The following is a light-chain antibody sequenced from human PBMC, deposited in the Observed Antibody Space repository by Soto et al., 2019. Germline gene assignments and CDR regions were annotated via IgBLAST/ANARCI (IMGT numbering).Light chain of an antibody. Sequence: IQMTQSPSSLSASVGDRVIITCRASQGVRDDVGCYQQKPGKAPKLLIYSASTLHSGVPSRYSGSRSCPDFTLNISALQTEDFATYYCLHERNYSLTFGGGNTVAIK. CDR1: QGVRDD. CDR2: SAS. V-gene: IGKV1-6*01. J-gene: IGKJ4*01. CDR3: LHERNYSLT.